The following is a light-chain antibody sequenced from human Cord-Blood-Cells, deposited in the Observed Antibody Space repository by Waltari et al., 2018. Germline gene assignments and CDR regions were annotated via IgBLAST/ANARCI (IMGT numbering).Light chain of an antibody. CDR2: YAS. Sequence: DIQLTQSPSTLSAPVGDRVTITCRASHSISSWLAWYKQKPGKGPKLLIYYASRLESGGPTRFSGRGSGTEFTLTISSLQPDDFATYYCQQYNSYWTFGQGTKVEIK. CDR1: HSISSW. CDR3: QQYNSYWT. V-gene: IGKV1-5*01. J-gene: IGKJ1*01.